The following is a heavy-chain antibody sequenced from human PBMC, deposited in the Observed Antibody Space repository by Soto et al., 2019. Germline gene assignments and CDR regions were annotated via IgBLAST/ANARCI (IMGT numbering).Heavy chain of an antibody. Sequence: GGSLRLSGSGSGFSFSSYWMSWVRQAPGKGPEWVANIKEDGGEQHYVDSVKGRFTVSRDNSENSLFLQMNNLRVEDSATYYCIVDPDGFDPWGQGTLVTVSS. V-gene: IGHV3-7*03. CDR1: GFSFSSYW. J-gene: IGHJ5*02. CDR2: IKEDGGEQ. D-gene: IGHD3-16*02. CDR3: IVDPDGFDP.